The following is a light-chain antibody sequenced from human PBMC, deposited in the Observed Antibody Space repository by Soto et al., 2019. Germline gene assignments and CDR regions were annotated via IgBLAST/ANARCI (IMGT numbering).Light chain of an antibody. Sequence: QSALTQPPSASGSPGPSVTISCTGTSSDIGAYNYVSWYQQHPGKAPKFMIYEVSKRPSGVPDRFSGSKSGNTASLTVSGLQAEDEADYYCSAYAGRYTFVFGTGT. J-gene: IGLJ1*01. CDR1: SSDIGAYNY. CDR3: SAYAGRYTFV. V-gene: IGLV2-8*01. CDR2: EVS.